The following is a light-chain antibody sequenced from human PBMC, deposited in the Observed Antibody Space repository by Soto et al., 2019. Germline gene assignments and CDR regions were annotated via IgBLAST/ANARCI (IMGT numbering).Light chain of an antibody. Sequence: QSVLTQPPSASGSPGQSVTISCTGTSSDVGGYNYVSWYQQHPGKAPKLMIYQVDKRPSGVPDRFSGSKSGNTASLTVSGLQAEDEADSYCTSYAGRINLYVFGTGTKLTVL. CDR3: TSYAGRINLYV. CDR2: QVD. J-gene: IGLJ1*01. CDR1: SSDVGGYNY. V-gene: IGLV2-8*01.